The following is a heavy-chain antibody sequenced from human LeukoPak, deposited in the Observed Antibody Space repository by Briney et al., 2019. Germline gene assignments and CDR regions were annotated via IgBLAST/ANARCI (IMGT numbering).Heavy chain of an antibody. CDR3: ARDSRGMDV. J-gene: IGHJ6*04. CDR1: GGSISSYY. CDR2: IYYSGST. Sequence: SETLSHTCTVSGGSISSYYWSWIRQPPGKGLEWIGYIYYSGSTNYNPSPKSRGTISVDTSKNQFSLKLSSVTAADTAVYYCARDSRGMDVWRGGRAVTVSS. V-gene: IGHV4-59*01.